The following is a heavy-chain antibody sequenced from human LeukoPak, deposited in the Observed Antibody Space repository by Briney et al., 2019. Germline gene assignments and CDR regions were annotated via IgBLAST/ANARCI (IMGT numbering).Heavy chain of an antibody. CDR3: SRGQDSRKPRY. V-gene: IGHV4-31*03. Sequence: SETLSLTCTVSGASFNRDDQYWNWIRQNPGEGLEWIGSIHPSGMLYNNPSLESRVTMSRDTSKNQFSLNLNSVTAAETAVYFCSRGQDSRKPRYWGQGILVTLSS. D-gene: IGHD3-22*01. CDR2: IHPSGML. CDR1: GASFNRDDQY. J-gene: IGHJ4*02.